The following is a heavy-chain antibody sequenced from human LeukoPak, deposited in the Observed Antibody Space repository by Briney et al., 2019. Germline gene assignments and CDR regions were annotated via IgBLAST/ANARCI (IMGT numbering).Heavy chain of an antibody. V-gene: IGHV5-51*01. Sequence: GESLKISCKGSGYSFTSYWVGWVRQMPGKGLEWMGIIYPGDSDTGYSPSFQGQVTISADKSISTAYLQWSSLKASDTAMYYCARQGYDSSGYYYDAFDIWGQGTMVTVSS. CDR1: GYSFTSYW. J-gene: IGHJ3*02. CDR2: IYPGDSDT. CDR3: ARQGYDSSGYYYDAFDI. D-gene: IGHD3-22*01.